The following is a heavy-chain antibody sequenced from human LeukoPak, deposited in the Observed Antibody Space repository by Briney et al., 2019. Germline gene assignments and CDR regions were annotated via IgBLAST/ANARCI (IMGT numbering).Heavy chain of an antibody. V-gene: IGHV3-74*01. Sequence: GGSLRLSCTASGFIFNNYWMHWARQAPGKGLVWVSRINNDGSSTSYADSVKGRFTVSRDNAKNTLFLQMNSLRPEDTAVYYCAKDQGARYYGSGGSWFDPWGQGTLVTVSP. CDR3: AKDQGARYYGSGGSWFDP. D-gene: IGHD3-10*01. CDR1: GFIFNNYW. CDR2: INNDGSST. J-gene: IGHJ5*02.